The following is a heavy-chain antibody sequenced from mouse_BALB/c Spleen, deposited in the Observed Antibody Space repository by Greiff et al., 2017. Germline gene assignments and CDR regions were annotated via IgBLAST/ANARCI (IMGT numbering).Heavy chain of an antibody. CDR2: ISYDGSN. J-gene: IGHJ4*01. CDR3: ARDRATRYAMDY. Sequence: DVKLQESGPGLVKPSQSLSLTCSVTGYSITSGYYWNWIRQFPGNKLEWMGYISYDGSNNYNPSLKNRISITRDTSKNQFFLKLNSVTTEDTATYYCARDRATRYAMDYWGQGTSVTVSS. V-gene: IGHV3-6*02. CDR1: GYSITSGYY. D-gene: IGHD3-1*01.